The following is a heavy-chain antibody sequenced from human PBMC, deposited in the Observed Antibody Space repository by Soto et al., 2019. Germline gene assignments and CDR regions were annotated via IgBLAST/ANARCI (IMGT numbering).Heavy chain of an antibody. Sequence: SETLSLTCAVYGGSFSGYYWSWIRQPPGKGLEWIGEINHSGSTNYNPSLTSRVTISVDTSKNQFSLKLSSVTAADTDVYYCARVRFLDWLQYYYYYYGMDVWGQGTTVTVSS. D-gene: IGHD3-3*01. CDR3: ARVRFLDWLQYYYYYYGMDV. J-gene: IGHJ6*02. CDR2: INHSGST. CDR1: GGSFSGYY. V-gene: IGHV4-34*01.